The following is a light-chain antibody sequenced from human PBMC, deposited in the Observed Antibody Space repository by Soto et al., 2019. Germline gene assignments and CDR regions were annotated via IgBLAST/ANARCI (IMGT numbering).Light chain of an antibody. J-gene: IGKJ1*01. CDR1: KSISSY. CDR2: AAS. Sequence: DIQMTQSPSYLSASVGDRVTITCRASKSISSYLNWYQQKPGKAPKLLIYAASSLQSGVPSRFSGSGSGTDFTLTISSLQPEDFATYYCQQSYSTPQTFGQGTKVEIK. V-gene: IGKV1-39*01. CDR3: QQSYSTPQT.